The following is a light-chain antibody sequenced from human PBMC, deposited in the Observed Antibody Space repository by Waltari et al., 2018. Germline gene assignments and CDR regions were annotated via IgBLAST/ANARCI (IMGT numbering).Light chain of an antibody. CDR3: SSYTSSNTWV. Sequence: QSALTQPASVSGSPGQSITISCIGTSSDIGGYNYVSWYQQHPGKAPKVMIYDVTKRPSGVSKRFSGSKSGSTASRTISGLQAEDEADYYCSSYTSSNTWVFGGGTKLTVL. CDR1: SSDIGGYNY. V-gene: IGLV2-14*01. CDR2: DVT. J-gene: IGLJ3*02.